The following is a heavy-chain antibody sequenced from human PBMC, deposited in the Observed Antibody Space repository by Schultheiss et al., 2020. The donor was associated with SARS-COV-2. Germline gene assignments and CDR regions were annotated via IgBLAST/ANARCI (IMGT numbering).Heavy chain of an antibody. J-gene: IGHJ4*02. CDR1: GGSISSCDYY. CDR3: ARSTEYSSSSADY. Sequence: SQTLSLTCTVSGGSISSCDYYWSWIRQPPGKGLEWIGYIYYSGSTYYNPSLKSRVTISVDTSKNQFSLKLSSVTAADTAVYYCARSTEYSSSSADYWGQGTLVTVSS. CDR2: IYYSGST. V-gene: IGHV4-30-4*01. D-gene: IGHD6-6*01.